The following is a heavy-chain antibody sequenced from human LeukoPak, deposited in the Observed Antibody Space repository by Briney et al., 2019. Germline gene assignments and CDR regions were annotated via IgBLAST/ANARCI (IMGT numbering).Heavy chain of an antibody. Sequence: GASVKVSCKASGYTFTSYAMNWVRQAPGQGLEWMGWINTNTGNPAYAQGFTGRFVFSLDTSVSTAYLQISSLKAEDTAVYYCARDQGIAVAGTPDAFDIWGQGTMVTVSS. D-gene: IGHD6-19*01. CDR1: GYTFTSYA. CDR2: INTNTGNP. V-gene: IGHV7-4-1*02. J-gene: IGHJ3*02. CDR3: ARDQGIAVAGTPDAFDI.